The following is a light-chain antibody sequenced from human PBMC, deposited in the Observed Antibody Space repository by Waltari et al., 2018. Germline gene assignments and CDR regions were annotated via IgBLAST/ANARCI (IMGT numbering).Light chain of an antibody. CDR3: SSYAGNNIYV. J-gene: IGLJ1*01. CDR2: EVN. CDR1: SRDVGRFTY. V-gene: IGLV2-8*01. Sequence: QSPLPQPPPASASPGQSVTIYCAGTSRDVGRFTYVHWFQQHSGKAPNLLIDEVNTRHSGVPDRFSGSKSSDTASLTVSGLQAEDEADYYCSSYAGNNIYVFGTATKVTVL.